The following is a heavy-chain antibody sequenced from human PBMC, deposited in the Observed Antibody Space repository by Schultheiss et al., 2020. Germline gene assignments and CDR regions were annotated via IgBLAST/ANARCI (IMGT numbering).Heavy chain of an antibody. CDR1: GYSFTNYG. D-gene: IGHD2-15*01. CDR3: AREGLDCSAGSCWSYGMDV. V-gene: IGHV1-18*01. J-gene: IGHJ6*02. Sequence: ASVKVSCKASGYSFTNYGISWVRQAPGQGLEWMGWISAYNAKTKYAQNFQGRVTMTTDTSTNTAYIELRGLRSDDTAVYYCAREGLDCSAGSCWSYGMDVWGQGTTVTVS. CDR2: ISAYNAKT.